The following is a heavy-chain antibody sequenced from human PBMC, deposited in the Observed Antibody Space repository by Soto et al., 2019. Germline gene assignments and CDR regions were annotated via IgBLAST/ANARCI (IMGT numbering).Heavy chain of an antibody. D-gene: IGHD3-3*01. Sequence: ASVKVSCKASGYTLTSYAMHWVRQAPVQRLEWMGWINAGNGNTKYSQKFQGRVTITRDTSASTAYMELSSLRSEDTAVYYCASGRITIFGVVIIRDFVYWGQGTLVTVSS. CDR3: ASGRITIFGVVIIRDFVY. J-gene: IGHJ4*02. CDR1: GYTLTSYA. V-gene: IGHV1-3*01. CDR2: INAGNGNT.